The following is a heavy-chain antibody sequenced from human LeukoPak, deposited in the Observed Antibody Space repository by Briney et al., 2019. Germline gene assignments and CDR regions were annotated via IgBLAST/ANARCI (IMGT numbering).Heavy chain of an antibody. CDR2: ISAYNGNT. CDR3: ARNRVVPDWFDP. Sequence: ASVKVSCKASGYTFTSYGISWVRQAPGQGLEWMGWISAYNGNTNYAQKLQGRVTMTTDTSTSTAYMGLRSLRSDDTAVYYCARNRVVPDWFDPWGQGTLVTVSS. CDR1: GYTFTSYG. V-gene: IGHV1-18*01. D-gene: IGHD2-2*01. J-gene: IGHJ5*02.